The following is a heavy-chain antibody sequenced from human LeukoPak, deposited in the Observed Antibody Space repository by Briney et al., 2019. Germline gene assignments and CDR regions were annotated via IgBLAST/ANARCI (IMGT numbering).Heavy chain of an antibody. CDR1: GGSFSGYY. V-gene: IGHV4-34*01. Sequence: SETLSLTCAVYGGSFSGYYWSWIRQPPGKGLEWIGEINHSGSTNYNPSLKSRVTISVDTSKNQFSLKQSSVTAADTAVYYCARSPRLRFGELSSAYWGQGTLVTVSS. CDR3: ARSPRLRFGELSSAY. D-gene: IGHD3-10*01. CDR2: INHSGST. J-gene: IGHJ4*02.